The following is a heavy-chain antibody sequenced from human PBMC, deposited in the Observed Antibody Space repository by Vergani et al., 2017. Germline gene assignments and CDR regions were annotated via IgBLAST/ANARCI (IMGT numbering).Heavy chain of an antibody. J-gene: IGHJ4*02. CDR3: ARAGGGGINDFWN. D-gene: IGHD3-3*01. CDR1: GYTLTELS. V-gene: IGHV1-69*13. Sequence: QVQLVQSGAEVKKPGASVKVSCKVSGYTLTELSMHWVRQAPGQGLEWMGGIIPIFGTANYAQKFQGKVTITADESTTTAYMELSSLRSEDTAVYYCARAGGGGINDFWNWGQGTLVTVSS. CDR2: IIPIFGTA.